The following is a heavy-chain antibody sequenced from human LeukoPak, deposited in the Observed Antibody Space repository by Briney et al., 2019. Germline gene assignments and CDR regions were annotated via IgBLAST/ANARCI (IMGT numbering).Heavy chain of an antibody. Sequence: GGSLRLSCAASGFTFSSYAMSWVRQAPGKGLEWVSAISGSGGSTYYADSVKGRFTISRDNSKNTLYLQMTTLRAEATAVYYCAKVAWPGDHVWGSYPQYYFDYWGQGTLVTVSS. CDR2: ISGSGGST. D-gene: IGHD3-16*02. J-gene: IGHJ4*02. CDR1: GFTFSSYA. V-gene: IGHV3-23*01. CDR3: AKVAWPGDHVWGSYPQYYFDY.